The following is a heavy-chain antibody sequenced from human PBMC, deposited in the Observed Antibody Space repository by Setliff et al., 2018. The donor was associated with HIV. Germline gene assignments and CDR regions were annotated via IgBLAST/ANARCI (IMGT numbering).Heavy chain of an antibody. CDR2: IYWNDDK. CDR3: AHRPRIPHSYYYGSGSYYQYYFDY. V-gene: IGHV2-5*01. Sequence: GSGPTLVNPTQTLTLTCTFSGFSLSTSGVGVGWIRQPPGKALEWLALIYWNDDKRYSPSLKSRLTITKDTSKNQVVLTMTNMDPVDTATYYCAHRPRIPHSYYYGSGSYYQYYFDYWGQGTLVTVSS. D-gene: IGHD3-10*01. J-gene: IGHJ4*02. CDR1: GFSLSTSGVG.